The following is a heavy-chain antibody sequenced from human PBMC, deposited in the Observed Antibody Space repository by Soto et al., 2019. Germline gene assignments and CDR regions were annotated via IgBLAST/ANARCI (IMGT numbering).Heavy chain of an antibody. V-gene: IGHV4-31*01. CDR3: ARSSTSANYFDY. CDR2: IYYSGST. D-gene: IGHD2-2*01. CDR1: GGSISSGGYY. J-gene: IGHJ4*02. Sequence: QVQLQESGPGLVKPSQTLSLTCTVSGGSISSGGYYWSWIRQHPGKGLEWIGYIYYSGSTYFNPSIKSTVNIAVDTSKNQVSLKLSSVTAGDTAVYYCARSSTSANYFDYWGQGTLVTVSS.